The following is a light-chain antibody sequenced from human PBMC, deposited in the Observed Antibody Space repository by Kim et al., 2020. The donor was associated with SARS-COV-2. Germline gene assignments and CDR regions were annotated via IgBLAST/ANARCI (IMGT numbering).Light chain of an antibody. J-gene: IGLJ1*01. CDR1: NSDIGAYNH. V-gene: IGLV2-11*01. CDR3: CSYAGTYTYV. Sequence: QSALTQPRSVSEYPGQSVTISCTGTNSDIGAYNHVSWYQQHPDKAPQLLIYDVSQRPSGVPDRFSGSKSGSVASLTISGLQPDDEADYYCCSYAGTYTYVFGTGTQLTVL. CDR2: DVS.